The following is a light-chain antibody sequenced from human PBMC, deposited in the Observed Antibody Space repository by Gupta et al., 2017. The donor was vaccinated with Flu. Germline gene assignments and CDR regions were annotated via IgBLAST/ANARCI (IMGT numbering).Light chain of an antibody. CDR3: QSYDSSLSGVV. Sequence: HSALTHPPPVSGPPGQRVTISCTGSSSHIGAGYDVHWYQQLPGTAPKLLIYGNSNRPSGVPDRFSGSKSGTSASLAITGLQAEDEADYYCQSYDSSLSGVVFGGGTKLTVL. CDR2: GNS. V-gene: IGLV1-40*01. CDR1: SSHIGAGYD. J-gene: IGLJ2*01.